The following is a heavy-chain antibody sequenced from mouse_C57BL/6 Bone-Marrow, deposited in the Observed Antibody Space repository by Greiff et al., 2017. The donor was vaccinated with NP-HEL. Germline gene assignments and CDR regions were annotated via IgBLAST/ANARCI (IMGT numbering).Heavy chain of an antibody. CDR2: IDPENGDT. D-gene: IGHD1-1*01. Sequence: EVKLMESGAELVRPGASVKLSCTASGFNIKDDYMHWVKQRPEQGLEWIGWIDPENGDTEYASKFQGKATITADTSSNTAYLQLSSLTSEDTAVYYCTKSLITTVVAEYAMDYWGQGTSVTVSS. V-gene: IGHV14-4*01. CDR3: TKSLITTVVAEYAMDY. J-gene: IGHJ4*01. CDR1: GFNIKDDY.